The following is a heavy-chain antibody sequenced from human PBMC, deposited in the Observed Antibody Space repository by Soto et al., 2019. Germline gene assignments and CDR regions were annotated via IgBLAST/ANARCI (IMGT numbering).Heavy chain of an antibody. CDR2: FYTGRST. J-gene: IGHJ4*01. V-gene: IGHV3-53*01. D-gene: IGHD3-16*02. CDR3: VASASSCYCED. CDR1: GLSVTNNY. Sequence: GSLRLSCAASGLSVTNNYMSWVRQRPGKGLEWVSFFYTGRSTYYATSVEGRFTISRDDSKNTIYFQMNSLRAEDTAGYYCVASASSCYCEDWGHGTRVTVSS.